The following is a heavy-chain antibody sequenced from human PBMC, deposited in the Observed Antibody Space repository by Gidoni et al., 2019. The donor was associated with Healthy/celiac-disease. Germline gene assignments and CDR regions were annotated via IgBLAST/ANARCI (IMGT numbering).Heavy chain of an antibody. D-gene: IGHD6-6*01. J-gene: IGHJ6*02. V-gene: IGHV3-21*01. CDR2: ISSSSSYI. CDR3: ASLDSSSSGYYGMDV. CDR1: GFTFSSYS. Sequence: EVQLVESGGGLVKPGGSLRLSCAASGFTFSSYSMNWVRQAPGKGLEWVSSISSSSSYIYYADSVKGRFTISRDNAKNSLYLQTNSLRAEDTAVYYCASLDSSSSGYYGMDVWGQGTTVTVSS.